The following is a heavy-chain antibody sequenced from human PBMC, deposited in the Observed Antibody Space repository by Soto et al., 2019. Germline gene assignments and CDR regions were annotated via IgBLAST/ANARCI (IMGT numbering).Heavy chain of an antibody. V-gene: IGHV1-18*01. Sequence: QVQLVQSGAEVKKPGASVKVSCKASGYTFTNYGINWVRQAPGQGLEWLGWVSAYNGERRYAQRVQARVIMTTDTSTTTAYMELRSLRSDDTAVYYCPRGTSIPASGAYWGQGTLVTVSS. CDR3: PRGTSIPASGAY. CDR2: VSAYNGER. CDR1: GYTFTNYG. D-gene: IGHD6-6*01. J-gene: IGHJ4*01.